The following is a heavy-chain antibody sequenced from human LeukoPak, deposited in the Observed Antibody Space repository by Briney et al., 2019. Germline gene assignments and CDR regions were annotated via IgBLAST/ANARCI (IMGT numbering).Heavy chain of an antibody. V-gene: IGHV3-64*01. CDR1: GFTFSSYA. CDR3: ARGRNWNDGDY. J-gene: IGHJ4*02. D-gene: IGHD1-20*01. CDR2: ISSNGGST. Sequence: GGSLRLSCAASGFTFSSYAMHWVRQAPGKGLEYVSAISSNGGSTYYANSVKGRFTISRDNSKNTLYLQMGSLRAEDMAVYYCARGRNWNDGDYWGQGTLVTVSS.